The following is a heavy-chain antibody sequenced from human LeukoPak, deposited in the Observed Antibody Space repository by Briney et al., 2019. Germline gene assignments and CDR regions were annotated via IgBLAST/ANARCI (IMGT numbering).Heavy chain of an antibody. CDR3: ARVRYYYGSGSYFPPKYYYYMDV. V-gene: IGHV4-59*01. D-gene: IGHD3-10*01. CDR2: IYYSGST. CDR1: GGSISSYY. Sequence: SSETLSLTCTVSGGSISSYYWSWIRQPPGKGLEWIGYIYYSGSTNYNPSLKSRVTISVDTSKNQFSLKLSSVTAADTAVYYCARVRYYYGSGSYFPPKYYYYMDVWGKGTTVTVSS. J-gene: IGHJ6*03.